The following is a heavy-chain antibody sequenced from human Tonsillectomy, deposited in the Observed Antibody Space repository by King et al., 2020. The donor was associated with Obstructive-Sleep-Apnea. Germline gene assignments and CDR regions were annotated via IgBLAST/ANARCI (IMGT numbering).Heavy chain of an antibody. V-gene: IGHV4-39*07. D-gene: IGHD5-24*01. J-gene: IGHJ6*02. CDR1: GGSISSSSYY. CDR3: ARDEGDGYNHHYYYYYGMDV. CDR2: IYYSGST. Sequence: QLQESGPGLVKPSETLSLTCTVSGGSISSSSYYWGWIRQPPGKWLEWIGSIYYSGSTYYNPSLKSRVTISVVTSTNPFSLKLSSVTAADTAVYYCARDEGDGYNHHYYYYYGMDVWGQGTTVTVSS.